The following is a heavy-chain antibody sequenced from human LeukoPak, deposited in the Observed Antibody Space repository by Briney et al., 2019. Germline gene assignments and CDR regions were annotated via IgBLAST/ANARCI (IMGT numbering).Heavy chain of an antibody. V-gene: IGHV3-53*01. D-gene: IGHD4/OR15-4a*01. CDR2: IYSDNT. CDR3: ARRAGAYSHPYDY. Sequence: RGSLRLSCTVSGFTVSSNSMSWVRQAPGKGLKWVSFIYSDNTHYSDSVKGRFTISRDNSKNTLYLQMNSLRAEDTAVYYCARRAGAYSHPYDYWGQGTLVTVSS. J-gene: IGHJ4*02. CDR1: GFTVSSNS.